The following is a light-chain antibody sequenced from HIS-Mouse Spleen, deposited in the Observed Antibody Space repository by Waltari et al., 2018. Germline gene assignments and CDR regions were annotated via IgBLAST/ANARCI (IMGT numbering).Light chain of an antibody. V-gene: IGLV3-19*01. CDR2: GKN. J-gene: IGLJ3*02. Sequence: SSELTQDPAVSVALGQTVRITCQGDSLRSYYASWYQQKPGQAPVLVIYGKNNRPSGIPDRFSGSSSGNPASLTITGAQAEDEADYYCNSRDSSGNRVFGGGTKLTVL. CDR1: SLRSYY. CDR3: NSRDSSGNRV.